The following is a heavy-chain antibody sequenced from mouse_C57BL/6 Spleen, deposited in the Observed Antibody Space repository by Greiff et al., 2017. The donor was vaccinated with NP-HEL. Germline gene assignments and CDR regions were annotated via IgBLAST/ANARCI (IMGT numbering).Heavy chain of an antibody. CDR2: IDPSDSYT. V-gene: IGHV1-69*01. CDR1: GYTFTSYW. D-gene: IGHD2-2*01. CDR3: ARPLLWLRRGFAY. J-gene: IGHJ3*01. Sequence: QVQLQQPGAELVMPGASVKLSCKASGYTFTSYWMHWVKQRPGQGLEWIGEIDPSDSYTNYNQKFKGKSTLTVDKSSSTAYMQLSSLTFEDSAVYYCARPLLWLRRGFAYWGQGTLVTVSA.